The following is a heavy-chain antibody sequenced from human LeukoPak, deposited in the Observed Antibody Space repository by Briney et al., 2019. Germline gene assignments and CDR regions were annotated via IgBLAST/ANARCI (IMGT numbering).Heavy chain of an antibody. D-gene: IGHD5-12*01. J-gene: IGHJ5*02. Sequence: ASVKVSCKASGYTFTGYYMHWVRQAPGQGLEWMGWISPNSGGTNYAQKFQGRVTMTRDTSISTAYMELSRLRSDDTAVYYCARSIVATISSGDWFDPWGQGTLVTVSS. CDR2: ISPNSGGT. CDR1: GYTFTGYY. CDR3: ARSIVATISSGDWFDP. V-gene: IGHV1-2*02.